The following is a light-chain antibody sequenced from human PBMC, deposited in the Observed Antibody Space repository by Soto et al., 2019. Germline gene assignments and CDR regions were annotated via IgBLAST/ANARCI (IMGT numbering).Light chain of an antibody. CDR2: KAS. V-gene: IGKV1-5*03. J-gene: IGKJ1*01. CDR1: ESISSW. Sequence: DIQMTHSPSTLSASVGDRVTITCRASESISSWLAWYQQKPGKAPKLLIYKASNLESGVPSRFSGSGSGTEFTLTISSLQPDDFAAYYCQQYKSYSRTFGQGTKVDIK. CDR3: QQYKSYSRT.